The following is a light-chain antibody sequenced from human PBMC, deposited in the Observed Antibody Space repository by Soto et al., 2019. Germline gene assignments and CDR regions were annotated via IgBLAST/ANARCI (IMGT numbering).Light chain of an antibody. J-gene: IGKJ1*01. CDR1: QSVSSSN. Sequence: EIVLTQSPGTLSLSPGEMATLSCRASQSVSSSNLAWYQQKPGQPPRLLIYGASSRATGVPDRFSGSGSGTDFTLTISRLEPEDFAVYYCQQYGSSPRTFGQGTKVDIK. CDR3: QQYGSSPRT. V-gene: IGKV3-20*01. CDR2: GAS.